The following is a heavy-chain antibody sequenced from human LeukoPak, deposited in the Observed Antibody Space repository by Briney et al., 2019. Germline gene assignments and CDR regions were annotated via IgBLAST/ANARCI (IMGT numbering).Heavy chain of an antibody. D-gene: IGHD2-15*01. CDR2: ISGSGGST. J-gene: IGHJ4*02. CDR3: AKDSSLVVVAATDY. V-gene: IGHV3-23*01. CDR1: GFNFSNYA. Sequence: GGSLRLSCAATGFNFSNYAMSWVRQAPGKGLEWVSAISGSGGSTYYADSVKGRFTISRDNSKNTLYLQMNSLRAEDTAVYYCAKDSSLVVVAATDYWGQGTLVTVSS.